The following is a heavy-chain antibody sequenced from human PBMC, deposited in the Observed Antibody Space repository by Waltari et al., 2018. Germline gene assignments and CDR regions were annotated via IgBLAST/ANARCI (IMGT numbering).Heavy chain of an antibody. D-gene: IGHD1-20*01. CDR1: GFAFGNYW. CDR2: GKPGDREK. CDR3: ARVSNWHREATDFDY. J-gene: IGHJ4*02. Sequence: EVQLVESGGGLVQPGGSLRLSCAASGFAFGNYWMTWVRQTPGKGLEWVANGKPGDREKYYVDSVEGRFIISRDDARTSLYLQMNSLRGEDTALYYCARVSNWHREATDFDYWGQGTLVTVSS. V-gene: IGHV3-7*03.